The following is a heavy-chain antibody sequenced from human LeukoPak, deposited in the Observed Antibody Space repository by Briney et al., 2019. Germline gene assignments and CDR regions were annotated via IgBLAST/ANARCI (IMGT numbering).Heavy chain of an antibody. V-gene: IGHV3-7*04. CDR2: INADGSEK. Sequence: PGGSLRLSCAASGFTFRSYWMSWVRQAPGKGLEWVANINADGSEKYYEDSLKGRFTISRDNAKNSLYLQMNSLRAEDTAVYYCARDDYHTFDYWGQGTLVTVSS. CDR3: ARDDYHTFDY. J-gene: IGHJ4*02. D-gene: IGHD4-11*01. CDR1: GFTFRSYW.